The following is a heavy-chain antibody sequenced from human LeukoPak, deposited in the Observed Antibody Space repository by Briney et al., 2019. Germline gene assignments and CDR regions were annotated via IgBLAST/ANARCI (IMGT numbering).Heavy chain of an antibody. Sequence: GGSLRLSCAASRFTLSTYSMNWVRQAPGRGLEWVSFISTGSSYIYYADSVKGRFTISRDNAMNSLYLQMNSLRADDTAVYYCATHSAAAATPYFDYWGQGTLVTVSS. CDR3: ATHSAAAATPYFDY. CDR1: RFTLSTYS. V-gene: IGHV3-21*01. D-gene: IGHD6-13*01. J-gene: IGHJ4*02. CDR2: ISTGSSYI.